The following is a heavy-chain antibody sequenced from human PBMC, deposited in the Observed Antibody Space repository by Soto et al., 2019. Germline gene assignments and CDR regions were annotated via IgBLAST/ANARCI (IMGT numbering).Heavy chain of an antibody. CDR2: INAGNGNT. V-gene: IGHV1-3*01. J-gene: IGHJ4*02. D-gene: IGHD2-21*01. Sequence: ASVKVSCKASGYTFTSYGISWVRQAPGQRLEWMGWINAGNGNTKHSQKFQGRVTITRDTSASTAYMELSSLRPEDTAVYYCARGGEPIDYWGQGTLVTVSS. CDR1: GYTFTSYG. CDR3: ARGGEPIDY.